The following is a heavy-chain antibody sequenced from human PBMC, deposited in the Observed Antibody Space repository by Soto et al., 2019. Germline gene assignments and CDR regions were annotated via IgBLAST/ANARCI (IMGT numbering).Heavy chain of an antibody. Sequence: EVQLVESGGGLVKPGESLRLSCAASGFTFSNYNMIWVRQAPGKGLEWVSSISRSSGYIYYADSMKGRFTISRDNAKNSLFLQMNSLRDEDTAVYFCARCGTGVQDGYNSIPNYWGQGTLVTVSS. D-gene: IGHD5-12*01. CDR1: GFTFSNYN. CDR2: ISRSSGYI. J-gene: IGHJ4*02. V-gene: IGHV3-21*01. CDR3: ARCGTGVQDGYNSIPNY.